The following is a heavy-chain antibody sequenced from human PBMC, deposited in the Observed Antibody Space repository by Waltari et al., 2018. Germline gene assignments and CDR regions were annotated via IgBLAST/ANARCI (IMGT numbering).Heavy chain of an antibody. CDR1: GGSISSYY. V-gene: IGHV4-59*01. Sequence: QVQLQESGPGLVKPSETLSLTCTVSGGSISSYYWSWIRQPPGKGLEWIGYIYYSGSTIYNPSLKGRVTISVDTSKNQFSLKLSSVPAADTAVDYCARASSSWYYYYYYMDVWGKGTTVTISS. CDR3: ARASSSWYYYYYYMDV. J-gene: IGHJ6*03. CDR2: IYYSGST. D-gene: IGHD6-13*01.